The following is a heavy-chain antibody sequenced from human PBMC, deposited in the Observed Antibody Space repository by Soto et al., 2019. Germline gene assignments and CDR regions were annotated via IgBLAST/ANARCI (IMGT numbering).Heavy chain of an antibody. V-gene: IGHV1-46*03. CDR2: INPSGGNT. CDR1: GYSFTIYY. D-gene: IGHD5-12*01. Sequence: QVQLVQSGAEVRKPGASVKVSCKASGYSFTIYYMHWMRQAPGQGLEWMGVINPSGGNTGFAQKFQGRVTMTRDTSTSTVYMELSSLRSEDTAVYYCGRDLEEGVPTWSVPDYWGQGSLVTVSS. J-gene: IGHJ4*02. CDR3: GRDLEEGVPTWSVPDY.